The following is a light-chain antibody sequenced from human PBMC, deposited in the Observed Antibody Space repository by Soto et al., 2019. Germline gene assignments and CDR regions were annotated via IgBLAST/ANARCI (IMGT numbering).Light chain of an antibody. CDR1: SSNIGSNT. J-gene: IGLJ2*01. CDR2: SNN. V-gene: IGLV1-44*01. CDR3: ETWDDSLNGVV. Sequence: QSVLTQPPSASGAPGQRVTISCSGSSSNIGSNTINWYQQLPGTAPKLLISSNNQRLSGVPDRFSGSKSGTSASLAISGLQSEDEADYYCETWDDSLNGVVFGGGTKLTVL.